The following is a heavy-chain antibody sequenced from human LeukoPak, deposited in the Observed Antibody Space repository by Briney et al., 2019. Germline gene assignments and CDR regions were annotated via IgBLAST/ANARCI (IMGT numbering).Heavy chain of an antibody. CDR3: ARDSAAGTIDY. Sequence: GGSLRLSCAASGFTFSSYSMNWVRQAPGKGLEWVSSISSSSSYIYYADSVKGRFTISRDNAKNSLYLQMNSLRAEDTAEYYCARDSAAGTIDYWGQGTLVTVSS. J-gene: IGHJ4*02. CDR2: ISSSSSYI. D-gene: IGHD6-13*01. CDR1: GFTFSSYS. V-gene: IGHV3-21*01.